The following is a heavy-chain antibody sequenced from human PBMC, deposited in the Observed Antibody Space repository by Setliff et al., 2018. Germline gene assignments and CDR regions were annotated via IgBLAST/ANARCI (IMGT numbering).Heavy chain of an antibody. J-gene: IGHJ6*03. CDR2: IYTSWST. CDR3: ARMSGFQYIDV. V-gene: IGHV4-61*09. Sequence: TLSLTCTVSGDSISSRRNYWGWFRQPAGKELEWIGQIYTSWSTNYNPSLKSRVTISLDTSKNQFSLSLTSVTAEDTAVYYCARMSGFQYIDVWDKGTTVTAP. CDR1: GDSISSRRNY. D-gene: IGHD3-3*01.